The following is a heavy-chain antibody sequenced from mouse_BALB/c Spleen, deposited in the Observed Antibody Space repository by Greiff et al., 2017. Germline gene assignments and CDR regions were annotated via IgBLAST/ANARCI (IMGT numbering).Heavy chain of an antibody. D-gene: IGHD2-2*01. CDR2: ISSGSSTI. Sequence: EVMLVESGGGLVQPGGSRKLSCAASGFTFSSFGMHWVRQAPEKGLEWVAYISSGSSTIYYADTVKGRFTISRDNARNILYLQMSSLRSEDTAMYYCARGYGYDGPLYAMDYWGQGTSVTVSS. J-gene: IGHJ4*01. CDR1: GFTFSSFG. CDR3: ARGYGYDGPLYAMDY. V-gene: IGHV5-17*02.